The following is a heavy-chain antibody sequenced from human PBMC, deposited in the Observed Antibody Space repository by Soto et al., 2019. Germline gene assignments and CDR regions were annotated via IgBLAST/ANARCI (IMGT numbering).Heavy chain of an antibody. D-gene: IGHD3-10*01. CDR3: ARSRGRVYGLDV. CDR1: GFTVSSNY. V-gene: IGHV3-53*01. Sequence: PGGSLRLSCAASGFTVSSNYMSWVRQAPGKGLEWVSIIYSGGTTYYADSVKGRFTISRDDSKNTLFLQMNSLRAEDAAVYYCARSRGRVYGLDVWGRGTTVTVSS. J-gene: IGHJ6*02. CDR2: IYSGGTT.